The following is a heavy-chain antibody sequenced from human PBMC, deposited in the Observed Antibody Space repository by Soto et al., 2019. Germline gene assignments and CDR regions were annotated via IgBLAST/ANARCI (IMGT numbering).Heavy chain of an antibody. V-gene: IGHV1-18*01. J-gene: IGHJ4*02. Sequence: QVQLVQSGAEVKKPGASVKVSCKASGYTFTSYGISWVRQAPGQGLEWMGWISAYNGNTNYAQKLQGRVTMTTDTSTSTAYMELRSMRSDDTAVYYCARRPRNYYDSNNFDYWGQGTLVTVSS. CDR3: ARRPRNYYDSNNFDY. CDR1: GYTFTSYG. D-gene: IGHD3-22*01. CDR2: ISAYNGNT.